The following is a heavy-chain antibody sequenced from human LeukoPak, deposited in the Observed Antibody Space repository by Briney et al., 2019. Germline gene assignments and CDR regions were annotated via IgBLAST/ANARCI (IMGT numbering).Heavy chain of an antibody. J-gene: IGHJ4*01. CDR2: IYSSGSA. V-gene: IGHV4-59*08. CDR3: ARHRDYYDT. D-gene: IGHD3-22*01. Sequence: SETLSLTCTVSGSSINNNFWTWIRQPPGKGLEWIGYIYSSGSANYNPSIKSRVIISGDTSKNQISLKLTSVTAADTAVYFCARHRDYYDTWGRGTLVTVSA. CDR1: GSSINNNF.